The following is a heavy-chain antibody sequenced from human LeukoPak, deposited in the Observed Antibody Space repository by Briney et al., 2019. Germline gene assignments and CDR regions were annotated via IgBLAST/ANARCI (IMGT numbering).Heavy chain of an antibody. V-gene: IGHV3-20*04. CDR1: GFTSDDYG. CDR2: INWNGGST. CDR3: ARERAVSFDY. Sequence: GGSLRLSCAASGFTSDDYGMSWVRQAPGKGLEWVSGINWNGGSTGYADSVKGRFTISRDNAKNTLYLQMNSLRAEDTAVFYCARERAVSFDYWGQGTLVTVSS. J-gene: IGHJ4*02.